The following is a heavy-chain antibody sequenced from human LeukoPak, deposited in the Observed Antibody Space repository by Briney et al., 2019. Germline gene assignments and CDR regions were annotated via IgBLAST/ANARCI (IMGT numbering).Heavy chain of an antibody. D-gene: IGHD2-2*01. V-gene: IGHV3-30*02. J-gene: IGHJ4*02. CDR3: AKTSQWVVPAQLDY. Sequence: GGSLRLSCAASGFTFSSYGMHWVRQAPGKGLEWVAFIRYDGSNKYYADSVKGRFTISRDNSKTTLYLQMNSLRAEDTAVYYCAKTSQWVVPAQLDYWGQGTLVTVSS. CDR2: IRYDGSNK. CDR1: GFTFSSYG.